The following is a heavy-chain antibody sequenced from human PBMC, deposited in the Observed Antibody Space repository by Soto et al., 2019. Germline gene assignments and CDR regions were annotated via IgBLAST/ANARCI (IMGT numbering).Heavy chain of an antibody. Sequence: SETLSLTCTVSGGSISNYYWSWIRQPPGKELEWVGYIYYSVSTYYIPSLKSRVSISLDTSKIQFSLILTSLTAVDTAVYYCARATYYYDSSGYYYFDYWGQGTLVTVSS. D-gene: IGHD3-22*01. J-gene: IGHJ4*02. CDR3: ARATYYYDSSGYYYFDY. CDR1: GGSISNYY. V-gene: IGHV4-59*01. CDR2: IYYSVST.